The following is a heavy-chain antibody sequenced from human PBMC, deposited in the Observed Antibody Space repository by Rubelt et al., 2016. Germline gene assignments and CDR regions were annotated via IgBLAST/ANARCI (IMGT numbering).Heavy chain of an antibody. CDR1: GGSMSNFW. Sequence: LVRPSETLSLTCTVSGGSMSNFWWSWIRQPPGKGLEWIGRINSRGNNYYNPSLTSRVTMSVDTSKNQFSLMLSSVTAADTAVYYCAGDYAHAWFDSWGQGTLVTV. CDR3: AGDYAHAWFDS. J-gene: IGHJ5*01. V-gene: IGHV4-4*07. D-gene: IGHD4-17*01. CDR2: INSRGNN.